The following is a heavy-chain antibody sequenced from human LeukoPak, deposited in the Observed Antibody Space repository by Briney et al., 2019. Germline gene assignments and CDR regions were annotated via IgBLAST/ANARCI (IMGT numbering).Heavy chain of an antibody. D-gene: IGHD5-24*01. J-gene: IGHJ6*02. CDR2: IYYSGST. CDR3: ARQRRWLQLSYYYYGMDV. CDR1: GGSISSYY. V-gene: IGHV4-59*08. Sequence: SETLSLTCTVSGGSISSYYWSWIRQPPGKGLEWIGYIYYSGSTNYNPSLKSRVTISVDTSKNQFSLKLSSVTAADTAVYCCARQRRWLQLSYYYYGMDVWGQGTTVTVSS.